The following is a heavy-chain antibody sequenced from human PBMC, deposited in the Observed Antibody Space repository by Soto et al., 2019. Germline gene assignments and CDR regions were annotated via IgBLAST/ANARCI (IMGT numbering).Heavy chain of an antibody. CDR1: GYTLTELS. Sequence: ASVKVSCKVSGYTLTELSMHWVRQAPGKGLEWMGGFDPEDGETIYAQKFQGRVTMTEDTSTDTAYMELSSLRSEDTAVYYCATKSYCSGGSCSHYFDYWGQGTLVTLSS. V-gene: IGHV1-24*01. CDR2: FDPEDGET. J-gene: IGHJ4*02. D-gene: IGHD2-15*01. CDR3: ATKSYCSGGSCSHYFDY.